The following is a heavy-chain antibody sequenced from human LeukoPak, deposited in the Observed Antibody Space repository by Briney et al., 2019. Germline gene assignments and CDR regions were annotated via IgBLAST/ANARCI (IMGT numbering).Heavy chain of an antibody. D-gene: IGHD3-10*01. V-gene: IGHV3-21*01. J-gene: IGHJ5*01. CDR1: GLTFSDYS. CDR2: INPTSTSI. Sequence: RGSLRLSCVASGLTFSDYSINWVRRAPGKGLEWVSSINPTSTSIYYADAVRGRFTISRDNAKSSLYLQMDSLRAEGTAVYYCVRLRRNSDRSYYYYYYDSWGQGILVTDSS. CDR3: VRLRRNSDRSYYYYYYDS.